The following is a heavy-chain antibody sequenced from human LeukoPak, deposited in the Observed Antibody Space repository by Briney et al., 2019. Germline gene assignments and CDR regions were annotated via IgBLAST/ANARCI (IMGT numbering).Heavy chain of an antibody. D-gene: IGHD3-22*01. CDR2: IYYSGST. V-gene: IGHV4-39*01. CDR1: GGSISGSSYY. Sequence: SETLSLTCTVSGGSISGSSYYWGWIRQPPGKGLEWIGSIYYSGSTYYNPSLKSRVTISVDTSKNQFSLKLSSVTAADTAVYYCASRPAYDSSGYYIYWGQGTLVTVSS. J-gene: IGHJ4*02. CDR3: ASRPAYDSSGYYIY.